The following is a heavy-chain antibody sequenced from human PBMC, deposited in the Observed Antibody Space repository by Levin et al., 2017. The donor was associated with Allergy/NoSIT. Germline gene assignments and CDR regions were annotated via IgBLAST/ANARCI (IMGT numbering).Heavy chain of an antibody. CDR1: GYTFTGYY. CDR2: INPNSGGT. Sequence: GASVKVSCKASGYTFTGYYMHWVRQAPGQGLEWMGWINPNSGGTNYSQKFQGRVTMTRDTSISTAYMELSRLRSDDTAVYYCARDMESATVTQGGEYYFDYWGQGTLVTVSS. J-gene: IGHJ4*02. CDR3: ARDMESATVTQGGEYYFDY. V-gene: IGHV1-2*02. D-gene: IGHD4-17*01.